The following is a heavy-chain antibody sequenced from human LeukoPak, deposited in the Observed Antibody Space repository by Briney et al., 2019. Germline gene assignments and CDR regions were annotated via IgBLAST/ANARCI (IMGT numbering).Heavy chain of an antibody. Sequence: GGSLRLSCAASGFTFSSYRMNWVRQAPGKGLEWVSSISSSSTYKYYADSVKGRFTISRDNSKNTLYLQMNSLRAEDTAVYYCAKDSIAVASADYWGQGTLVTVSS. J-gene: IGHJ4*02. CDR3: AKDSIAVASADY. V-gene: IGHV3-21*04. CDR2: ISSSSTYK. D-gene: IGHD6-19*01. CDR1: GFTFSSYR.